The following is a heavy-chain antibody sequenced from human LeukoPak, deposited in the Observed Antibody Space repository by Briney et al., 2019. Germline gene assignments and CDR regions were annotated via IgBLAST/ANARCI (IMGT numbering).Heavy chain of an antibody. D-gene: IGHD2-21*02. CDR3: ARGPAYCGGDCYYYYYGMDV. V-gene: IGHV4-34*01. CDR1: GWSFSGYY. Sequence: PSETLSLTCAVYGWSFSGYYWSWIRQPPGKGLEWIGEINHSGSTNYNPSLKSRVTISVDTSKNQFSLKLSSVTAADTAVYYCARGPAYCGGDCYYYYYGMDVWGQGTTVTVSS. J-gene: IGHJ6*02. CDR2: INHSGST.